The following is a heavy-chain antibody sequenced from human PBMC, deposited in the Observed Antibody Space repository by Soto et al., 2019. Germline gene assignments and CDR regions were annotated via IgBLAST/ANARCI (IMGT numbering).Heavy chain of an antibody. J-gene: IGHJ6*02. D-gene: IGHD2-15*01. CDR1: GFTVSTYE. CDR2: ISGGGGTK. Sequence: GGSLRFSCSASGFTVSTYEMNWVRQAPGKGLEWVAYISGGGGTKYYADAVQGRFTISRDNAKNSLYLQLYGLRVEDTGVYYCARGLVQAVPAYYFYAMDVWGQGTTVTVSS. V-gene: IGHV3-48*03. CDR3: ARGLVQAVPAYYFYAMDV.